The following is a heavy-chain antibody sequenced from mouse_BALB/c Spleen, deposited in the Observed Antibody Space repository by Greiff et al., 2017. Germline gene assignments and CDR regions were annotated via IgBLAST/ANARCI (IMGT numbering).Heavy chain of an antibody. CDR2: INSNGGST. V-gene: IGHV5-6-3*01. Sequence: DVHLVESGGGLVQPGGSLKLSCAASGFTFSSYGMSWVRQTPDKRLELVATINSNGGSTYYPDSVKGRFTISRDNAKNTLYLQMSSLKSEDTAMYYCARTLPVYYFDYWGQGTTLTVSS. CDR1: GFTFSSYG. CDR3: ARTLPVYYFDY. J-gene: IGHJ2*01.